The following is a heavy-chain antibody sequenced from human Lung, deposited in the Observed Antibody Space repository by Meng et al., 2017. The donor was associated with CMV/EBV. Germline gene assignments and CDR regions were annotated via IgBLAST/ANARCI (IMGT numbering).Heavy chain of an antibody. CDR1: GFTFDDYA. D-gene: IGHD6-19*01. V-gene: IGHV3-43D*03. J-gene: IGHJ6*02. CDR2: ISWDGGST. Sequence: GESLKISCAASGFTFDDYAMHWVRQAPGKGLEWVSLISWDGGSTYYADSVKGRFTISRDNSKNSLYLQMNSLRAEETALYYCAKGLRYYYGMDVWGQGTTVTVSS. CDR3: AKGLRYYYGMDV.